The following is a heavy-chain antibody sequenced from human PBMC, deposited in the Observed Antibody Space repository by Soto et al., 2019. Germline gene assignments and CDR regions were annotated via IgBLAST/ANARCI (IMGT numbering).Heavy chain of an antibody. CDR1: GGSMSEYF. J-gene: IGHJ4*02. CDR2: IYYLGST. D-gene: IGHD3-10*01. Sequence: SETLSLTCSVSGGSMSEYFWSWIRQSPGKGLEWIGYIYYLGSTDYNPSLKSRVTISVYTSKRQFSLRLTSVTAADTAVYYCARDGYDGSGSPYPAYWGPGTQVTVSS. V-gene: IGHV4-59*01. CDR3: ARDGYDGSGSPYPAY.